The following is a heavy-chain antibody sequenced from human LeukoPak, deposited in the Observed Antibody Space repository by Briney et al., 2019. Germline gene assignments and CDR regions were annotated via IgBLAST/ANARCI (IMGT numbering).Heavy chain of an antibody. V-gene: IGHV4-39*07. CDR3: ARERVGTVGATTYYYYYMDV. CDR1: GGSISSSSYY. Sequence: SETLSLTCTVSGGSISSSSYYWGWIRQPPGKGLEWIGSIYYSGSTNYNPSLKSRVTMSVDTSKNQFSLKLSSVTAADTAVYYCARERVGTVGATTYYYYYMDVWGKGTTVTISS. D-gene: IGHD1-26*01. J-gene: IGHJ6*03. CDR2: IYYSGST.